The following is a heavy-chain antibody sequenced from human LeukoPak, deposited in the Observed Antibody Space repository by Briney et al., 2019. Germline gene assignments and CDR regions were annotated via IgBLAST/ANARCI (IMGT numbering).Heavy chain of an antibody. CDR3: ARGGPYSGYAYYFDY. CDR1: GASISTYY. J-gene: IGHJ4*02. Sequence: SETLSLTCTVSGASISTYYWSWIRQPAGKGLEWIGRIYASGRTDYCPSLKSRVTTSVDTSKDQFSLKLSSVTAADTAVYFCARGGPYSGYAYYFDYWGQGALVTVSS. V-gene: IGHV4-4*07. CDR2: IYASGRT. D-gene: IGHD5-12*01.